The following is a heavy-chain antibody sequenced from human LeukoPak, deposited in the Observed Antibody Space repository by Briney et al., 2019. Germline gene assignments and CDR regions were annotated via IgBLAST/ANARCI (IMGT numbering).Heavy chain of an antibody. D-gene: IGHD3-22*01. CDR3: ARAGYDSSGYYVPLDY. Sequence: GGSLRLSCAASGFTFSSYAMHWVRQAPGKGLEWVAVISYDGSNKYYADSVKGRFTISRDNSKNTLYLQMNSLRAEDTAVYYCARAGYDSSGYYVPLDYWGQGTLVTVSS. CDR1: GFTFSSYA. V-gene: IGHV3-30*04. CDR2: ISYDGSNK. J-gene: IGHJ4*02.